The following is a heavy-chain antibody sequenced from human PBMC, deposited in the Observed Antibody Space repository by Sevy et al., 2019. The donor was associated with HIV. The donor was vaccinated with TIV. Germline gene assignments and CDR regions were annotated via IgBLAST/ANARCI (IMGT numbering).Heavy chain of an antibody. CDR1: GLTFSSYA. CDR3: AKAPNGYYGSGREGYYFDY. J-gene: IGHJ4*02. V-gene: IGHV3-23*01. Sequence: GGSLRLSCAASGLTFSSYAMSWVRQAPGKGLEWVSAISGSGGSTYYADSVKGRFTISRDNSKNTLYLQMNSLRAEDTAVYYCAKAPNGYYGSGREGYYFDYWGQGTLVTVSS. CDR2: ISGSGGST. D-gene: IGHD3-10*01.